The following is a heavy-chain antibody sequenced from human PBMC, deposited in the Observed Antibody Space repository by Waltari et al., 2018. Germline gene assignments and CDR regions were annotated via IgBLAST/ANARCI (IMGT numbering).Heavy chain of an antibody. D-gene: IGHD2-15*01. CDR1: GFTLSTYW. CDR3: VRNRGWQQFDF. Sequence: EVQLVESGGGLVQPGGSLRLSCAVAGFTLSTYWMGWGRQAPGKGLEWVAGIKEDGGRKDYVDSVKGRFTISRDNAKSTLYLQMNSLRAEDTAVFYCVRNRGWQQFDFWGQGTLVTVSS. V-gene: IGHV3-7*01. CDR2: IKEDGGRK. J-gene: IGHJ4*02.